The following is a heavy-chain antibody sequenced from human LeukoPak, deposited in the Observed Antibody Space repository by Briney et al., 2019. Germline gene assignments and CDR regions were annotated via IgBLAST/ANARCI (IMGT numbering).Heavy chain of an antibody. CDR1: GFTFSSYE. CDR2: ISSSVSTI. J-gene: IGHJ4*02. CDR3: AKDTKPSTITPDF. V-gene: IGHV3-48*03. Sequence: PGGSLRLSCAASGFTFSSYEMNWVRQAPGKGLEWVSYISSSVSTIYYADSVKGRFTISRDNSKNSLYLQMNSLRTEDTAFYYCAKDTKPSTITPDFWGQGTLVTVSS. D-gene: IGHD4-11*01.